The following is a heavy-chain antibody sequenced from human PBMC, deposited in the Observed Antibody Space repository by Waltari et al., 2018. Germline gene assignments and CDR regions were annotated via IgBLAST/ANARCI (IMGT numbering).Heavy chain of an antibody. CDR2: IYYSGST. CDR3: ARTRTTSSYLQYYYYMDV. V-gene: IGHV4-39*07. CDR1: GGSISSSSYH. Sequence: QLQLQESGPRLVKPSETLSLTCSVSGGSISSSSYHWGWIRPSPGKGLEWIGSIYYSGSTYYNPSLKSRVTISVDTFKKQISLRLTSVTAADTAVYYCARTRTTSSYLQYYYYMDVWGRGTTVTISS. J-gene: IGHJ6*03. D-gene: IGHD3-22*01.